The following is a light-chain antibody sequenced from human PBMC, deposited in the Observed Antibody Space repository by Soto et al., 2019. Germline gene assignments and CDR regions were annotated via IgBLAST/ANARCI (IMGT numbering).Light chain of an antibody. CDR1: QDIRNE. J-gene: IGKJ4*01. Sequence: IQMTQSPSSLSASVGDRVTVTCRASQDIRNEVSLYQQKPGHAPKLVIYVASTLQDGVPSRFTGSGSGTDFTLTISSLQPEDFATYYCLQDFNFPLPFGGGTKGDIK. CDR3: LQDFNFPLP. V-gene: IGKV1-6*01. CDR2: VAS.